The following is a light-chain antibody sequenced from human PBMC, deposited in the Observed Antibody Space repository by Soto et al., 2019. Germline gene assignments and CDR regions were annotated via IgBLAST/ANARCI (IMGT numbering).Light chain of an antibody. CDR3: QYYGSSIT. Sequence: EIVLTQSPATLSLSPGEGATLSCGASQSVSSNYLAWYQQKPGLAPRVVVYDGSTRATGIPDRFSGSASETDCTLTIRRLEPDDFTVYYCQYYGSSITVGRGTRLDIK. J-gene: IGKJ5*01. CDR2: DGS. CDR1: QSVSSNY. V-gene: IGKV3D-20*01.